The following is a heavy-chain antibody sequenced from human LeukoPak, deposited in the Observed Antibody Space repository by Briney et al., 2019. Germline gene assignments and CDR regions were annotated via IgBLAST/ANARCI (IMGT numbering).Heavy chain of an antibody. V-gene: IGHV3-21*01. CDR3: ARDIAYCGGDCYSGYFQH. J-gene: IGHJ1*01. Sequence: GGSLRLSCAASGFTFSNAWMSWVRQAPGKGLEWVSSISSSSSYIYYADSVTGRFTISRDNAKNSLYLQMNSLRAEDTAVYYCARDIAYCGGDCYSGYFQHWGQGTLVTVSS. D-gene: IGHD2-21*01. CDR1: GFTFSNAW. CDR2: ISSSSSYI.